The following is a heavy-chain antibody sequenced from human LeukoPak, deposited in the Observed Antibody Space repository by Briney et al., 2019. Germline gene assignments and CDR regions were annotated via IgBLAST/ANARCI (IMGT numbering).Heavy chain of an antibody. CDR1: AHTFTVYY. Sequence: ASVKVSCKASAHTFTVYYIHWVRQPPGQGREWVGWINPNSGGTNYAQKVHGRDTMTRDTSISTGYMELRRMRSDDTAVYYCARGGSGWTRRSSIDYWGQGTLVTVSS. CDR3: ARGGSGWTRRSSIDY. D-gene: IGHD6-19*01. J-gene: IGHJ4*02. V-gene: IGHV1-2*02. CDR2: INPNSGGT.